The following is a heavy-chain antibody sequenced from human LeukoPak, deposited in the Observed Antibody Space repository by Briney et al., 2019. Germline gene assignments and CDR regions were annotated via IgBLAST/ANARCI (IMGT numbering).Heavy chain of an antibody. V-gene: IGHV3-23*01. CDR1: GFTFSSYA. Sequence: GGSLRLSCAASGFTFSSYAMSWVRQAPGKGLEWVSAISGSGGSAYYADSVKGRFTISRDNSKNTLYLQMNSLRAEDTAVYYCAKGRLTTTVTTGGFDYWGQGTLVTVSS. CDR3: AKGRLTTTVTTGGFDY. J-gene: IGHJ4*02. D-gene: IGHD4-17*01. CDR2: ISGSGGSA.